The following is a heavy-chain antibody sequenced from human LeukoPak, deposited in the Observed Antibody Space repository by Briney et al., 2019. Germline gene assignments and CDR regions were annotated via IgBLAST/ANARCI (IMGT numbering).Heavy chain of an antibody. J-gene: IGHJ6*03. D-gene: IGHD6-13*01. CDR3: ASSTGIAAAGNYYYYYYMDV. CDR1: GGSFSGYY. V-gene: IGHV4-59*01. CDR2: IYYSGST. Sequence: SETLSLTCAVYGGSFSGYYWSWIRQPPGKGLEWIGYIYYSGSTNYNPSLKSRVTISVDTSKNQFSLKLSSVTAADTAVYYCASSTGIAAAGNYYYYYYMDVWGKGTTVTVSS.